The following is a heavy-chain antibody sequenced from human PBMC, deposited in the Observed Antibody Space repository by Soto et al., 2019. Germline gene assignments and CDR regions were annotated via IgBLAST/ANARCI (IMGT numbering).Heavy chain of an antibody. V-gene: IGHV3-53*01. CDR1: GFTVRSNY. CDR3: ARQQLAYFDD. Sequence: EVQLVESGGGLIQPGGSLRLSCAASGFTVRSNYMGWVRQAPGRGLEWVSSIYSGGRTYYADSVEGRFTISRDNPKNTLFLQMNSLRDEDTAVYYCARQQLAYFDDWGQGTLVTVSS. J-gene: IGHJ4*02. D-gene: IGHD6-13*01. CDR2: IYSGGRT.